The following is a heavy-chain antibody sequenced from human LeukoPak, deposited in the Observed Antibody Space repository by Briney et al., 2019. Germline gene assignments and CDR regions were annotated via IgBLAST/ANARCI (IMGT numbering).Heavy chain of an antibody. CDR3: ARSDIVVVPAAPIYYYGMDV. V-gene: IGHV1-69*13. D-gene: IGHD2-2*01. CDR2: IIPIFGTA. J-gene: IGHJ6*02. CDR1: GGTFSSYA. Sequence: SVTVSCKASGGTFSSYAISWVRQAPGQGLEWMGGIIPIFGTANYAQKFQGRVTITADESTSTAYMELSSLRSEDTAVYYCARSDIVVVPAAPIYYYGMDVWGQGTTVTVSS.